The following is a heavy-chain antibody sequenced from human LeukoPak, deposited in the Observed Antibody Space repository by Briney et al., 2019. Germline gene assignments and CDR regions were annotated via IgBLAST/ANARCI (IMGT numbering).Heavy chain of an antibody. CDR3: ARDTYYYDSSGQTRAVDY. J-gene: IGHJ4*02. CDR2: IYYSGST. Sequence: RASETLSLTCTVSGGSISSSSYYWGWIRQPPGKGLEWIGSIYYSGSTYYNPSLKSRVTISVDTSKNQFSLKLSSVTAADTAVYYCARDTYYYDSSGQTRAVDYWGQGTLVTVSS. CDR1: GGSISSSSYY. V-gene: IGHV4-39*01. D-gene: IGHD3-22*01.